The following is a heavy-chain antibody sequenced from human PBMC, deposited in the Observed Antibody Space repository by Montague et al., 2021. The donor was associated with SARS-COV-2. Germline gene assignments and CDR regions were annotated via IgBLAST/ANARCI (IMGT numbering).Heavy chain of an antibody. D-gene: IGHD3-16*01. CDR2: LFSGGST. J-gene: IGHJ3*02. CDR1: GFTVSTNY. Sequence: SLRLSCSASGFTVSTNYMSWVRQAPGKGLEWVSVLFSGGSTYSADSVKGRFTISRGNSKNTLYLQINSLTAEDTALYYCARGRGGGCLGAFDIWGQGTMVTVSS. V-gene: IGHV3-53*01. CDR3: ARGRGGGCLGAFDI.